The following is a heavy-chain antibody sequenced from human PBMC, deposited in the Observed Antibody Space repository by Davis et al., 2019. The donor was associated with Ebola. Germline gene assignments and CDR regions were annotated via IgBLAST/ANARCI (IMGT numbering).Heavy chain of an antibody. CDR3: ARAYYDFWSGRFDY. Sequence: SETLSLTCAVYGGSFSGYYWSWIRQPPGKGLEWIGEINHSGSTNYNPSLKSRVTISVDTSKNQFSLKLSSVTAADTAVYYCARAYYDFWSGRFDYWGQGTLVTVSS. J-gene: IGHJ4*02. CDR2: INHSGST. CDR1: GGSFSGYY. V-gene: IGHV4-34*01. D-gene: IGHD3-3*01.